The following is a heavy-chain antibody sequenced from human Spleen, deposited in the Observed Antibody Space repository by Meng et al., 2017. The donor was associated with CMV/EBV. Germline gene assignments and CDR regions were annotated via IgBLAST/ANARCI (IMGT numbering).Heavy chain of an antibody. J-gene: IGHJ6*02. CDR3: ARGGDGGELGYYGMDV. D-gene: IGHD2-21*01. CDR1: GGTFSSYA. CDR2: IIPIFGTA. Sequence: SVKVSCKASGGTFSSYAISWVRQAPGQGLEWMGGIIPIFGTANYAQKFQGRVTITSDESGTTAYMEVNSLISEDTAVYYCARGGDGGELGYYGMDVWGQGTTVTVSS. V-gene: IGHV1-69*13.